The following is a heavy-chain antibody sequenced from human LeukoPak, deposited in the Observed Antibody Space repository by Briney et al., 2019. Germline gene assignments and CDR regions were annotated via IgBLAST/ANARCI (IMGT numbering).Heavy chain of an antibody. Sequence: GGSLRLSCAASGFTFSSYAMSWVRQAPGKGLEWVSAISGSGGSTYYADSVKGRFTISRDNSKNTLYLQMNSLRAEDTAVYYCAKGEYYYGSGSYYYYYGMDVRGQGTTVTVSS. J-gene: IGHJ6*02. D-gene: IGHD3-10*01. CDR2: ISGSGGST. V-gene: IGHV3-23*01. CDR3: AKGEYYYGSGSYYYYYGMDV. CDR1: GFTFSSYA.